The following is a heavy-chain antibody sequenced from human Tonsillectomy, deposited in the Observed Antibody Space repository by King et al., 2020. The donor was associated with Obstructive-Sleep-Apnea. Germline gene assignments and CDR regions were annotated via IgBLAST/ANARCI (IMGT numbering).Heavy chain of an antibody. J-gene: IGHJ2*01. CDR3: ATDRAGWYFDL. CDR1: GYTLTELS. D-gene: IGHD3-10*01. CDR2: FAPEDGET. Sequence: VQLVQSGAEVKKPGASVKVSCKVSGYTLTELSIHWVRQAPGKGLEWMGGFAPEDGETNYAQTFQDRVTMTEDTSTDIAYMELSSLRSEDTAVYYCATDRAGWYFDLWGRGTLVTVSS. V-gene: IGHV1-24*01.